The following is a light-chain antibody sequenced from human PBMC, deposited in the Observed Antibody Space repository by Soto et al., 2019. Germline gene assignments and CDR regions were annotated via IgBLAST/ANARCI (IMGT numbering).Light chain of an antibody. CDR1: SSAIGTYDY. J-gene: IGLJ1*01. V-gene: IGLV2-8*01. Sequence: QSALTQPPSASGSLGQSVTISCTGTSSAIGTYDYVSWYQQHPGRAPKLIIFEVSKRPLGVPDRFSGSKSGNTASLIVSGLQPDDEAEYHCSSFAGSNNYVFGTGTKLTVL. CDR2: EVS. CDR3: SSFAGSNNYV.